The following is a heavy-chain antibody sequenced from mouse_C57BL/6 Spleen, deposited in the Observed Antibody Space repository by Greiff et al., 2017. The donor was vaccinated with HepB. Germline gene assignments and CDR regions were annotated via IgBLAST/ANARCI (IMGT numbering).Heavy chain of an antibody. CDR1: GFTFSSYA. Sequence: EVKLMESGEGLVKPGGSLKLSCAASGFTFSSYAMSWVRQTPEKRLEWVAYISSGGDYIYYADTVKGRFTISRDNARNTLYLQMSSLKSEDTAMYYCTSLYYYGSSPWFAYWGQGTLVTVSA. CDR3: TSLYYYGSSPWFAY. J-gene: IGHJ3*01. D-gene: IGHD1-1*01. CDR2: ISSGGDYI. V-gene: IGHV5-9-1*02.